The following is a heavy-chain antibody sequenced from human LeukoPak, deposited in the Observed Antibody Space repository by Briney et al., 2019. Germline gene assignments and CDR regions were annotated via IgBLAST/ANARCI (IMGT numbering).Heavy chain of an antibody. V-gene: IGHV3-11*06. CDR2: ISSSSSYT. D-gene: IGHD6-19*01. J-gene: IGHJ5*02. Sequence: GGSLRLSCAASGFTFSDYYMSWIRQAPGKGLEWVSYISSSSSYTNYADSVKGRFTISRDNAKNSLYLQMNSLRAEDTAVYYCARDSSDSSGWYEGWFDPWGQGTLVTVSS. CDR1: GFTFSDYY. CDR3: ARDSSDSSGWYEGWFDP.